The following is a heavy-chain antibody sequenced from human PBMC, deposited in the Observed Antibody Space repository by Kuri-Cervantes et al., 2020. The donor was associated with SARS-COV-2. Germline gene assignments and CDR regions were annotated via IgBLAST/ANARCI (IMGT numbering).Heavy chain of an antibody. V-gene: IGHV3-30*18. J-gene: IGHJ4*02. CDR3: AKEHTYSVAFDY. CDR1: GFTFRTNV. CDR2: ISYDGSNK. D-gene: IGHD2-15*01. Sequence: GGSLRLSCVVSGFTFRTNVMAWVRQAPGKGLEWVAVISYDGSNKYYADSVKGRFSISRDNPKDTLYLEMNSLKPDDTAVYYCAKEHTYSVAFDYWGQGTLVIVSS.